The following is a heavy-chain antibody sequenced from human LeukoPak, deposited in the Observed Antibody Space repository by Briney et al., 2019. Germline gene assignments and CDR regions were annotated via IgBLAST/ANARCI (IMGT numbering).Heavy chain of an antibody. D-gene: IGHD4-17*01. V-gene: IGHV1-2*02. CDR1: GYTFTGYY. CDR3: ARDRYGDYIEFDY. CDR2: INPNSGGT. Sequence: ASVKVSCKASGYTFTGYYMHWVRQAPGQGLEWMGWINPNSGGTNYAQKFQGRVTMTRDTSISTAYMELSRLRSDDTAVYYCARDRYGDYIEFDYWGQGTLVTVSS. J-gene: IGHJ4*02.